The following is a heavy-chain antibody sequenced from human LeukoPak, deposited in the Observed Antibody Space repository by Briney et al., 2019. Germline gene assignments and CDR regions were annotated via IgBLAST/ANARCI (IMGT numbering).Heavy chain of an antibody. J-gene: IGHJ6*02. V-gene: IGHV7-4-1*02. CDR3: ARDQRIAVAGKNYYYYYGMDV. D-gene: IGHD6-19*01. CDR2: INTNTGNP. Sequence: GASVKVSCKASGYTFTSYAMNWVRQAPGQGLEWMGWINTNTGNPTYAQGFTGRFVFSLDTSVSTAYLQISGLKAEDTAVYYCARDQRIAVAGKNYYYYYGMDVWGQGTTVTVPS. CDR1: GYTFTSYA.